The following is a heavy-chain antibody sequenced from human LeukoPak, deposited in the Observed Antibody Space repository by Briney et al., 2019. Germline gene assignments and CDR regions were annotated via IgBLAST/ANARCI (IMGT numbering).Heavy chain of an antibody. CDR3: AKGISMVRGPADNFDY. CDR1: GFTFDDYA. D-gene: IGHD3-10*01. J-gene: IGHJ4*02. Sequence: GGSLRLSCAASGFTFDDYAMHWVRQAPGKGLEWVSLISWDGGSTYYADSVKGRFTISRDNSKNSLYLQMNSLRAEDTALYYCAKGISMVRGPADNFDYWGQGTLVTVSS. CDR2: ISWDGGST. V-gene: IGHV3-43D*03.